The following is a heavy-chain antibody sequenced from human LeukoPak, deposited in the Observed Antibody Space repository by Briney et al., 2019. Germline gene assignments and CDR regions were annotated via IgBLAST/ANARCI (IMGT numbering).Heavy chain of an antibody. J-gene: IGHJ4*02. CDR3: AREYDSSVSGY. CDR1: GFTFSDYY. CDR2: ISSSGSTI. Sequence: GGFLRLSCAASGFTFSDYYMSWIRQAPGKGLGWVSYISSSGSTIYYADSVKGRFTISRDNAKNSLYLQMNSLRAEDTAVYYCAREYDSSVSGYWGQGTLVTVSS. D-gene: IGHD3-22*01. V-gene: IGHV3-11*01.